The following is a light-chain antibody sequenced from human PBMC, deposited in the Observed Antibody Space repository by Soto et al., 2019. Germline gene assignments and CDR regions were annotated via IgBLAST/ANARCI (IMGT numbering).Light chain of an antibody. CDR2: GAS. J-gene: IGKJ2*01. V-gene: IGKV3-20*01. Sequence: ESMLTQSPGTLSLSPGERATLSCRASRSVSTRYITWYQQKPGQAPRLLIYGASIRATGIPDRFSGSGSGTDFTLTISRLEAEDFAVYYCQQFGDSPPAFTFGQGTKLKI. CDR1: RSVSTRY. CDR3: QQFGDSPPAFT.